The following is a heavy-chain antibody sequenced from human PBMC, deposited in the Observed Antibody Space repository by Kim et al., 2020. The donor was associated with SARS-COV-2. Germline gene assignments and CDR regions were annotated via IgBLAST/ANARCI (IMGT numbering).Heavy chain of an antibody. Sequence: TNYHPPLRSRVTISVDTSKNQFYLRLSSGTAADTAVYYCARMVGATPFDYWGQGTLVTVSS. CDR2: T. CDR3: ARMVGATPFDY. J-gene: IGHJ4*02. V-gene: IGHV4-4*09. D-gene: IGHD1-26*01.